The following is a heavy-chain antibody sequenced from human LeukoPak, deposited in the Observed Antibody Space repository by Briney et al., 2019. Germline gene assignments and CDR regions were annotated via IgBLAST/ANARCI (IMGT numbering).Heavy chain of an antibody. J-gene: IGHJ6*02. D-gene: IGHD3-10*01. Sequence: PGRSLRLSFAASGFTFDDYAMHWVRQAPGKGLEWVSGISWNSGSIGYADSVKGRFTISRDNAKNSLYLQMNSLRAEDTALYYCAKGSTTMVRGGMDVWGQGTTVTVSS. CDR1: GFTFDDYA. V-gene: IGHV3-9*01. CDR2: ISWNSGSI. CDR3: AKGSTTMVRGGMDV.